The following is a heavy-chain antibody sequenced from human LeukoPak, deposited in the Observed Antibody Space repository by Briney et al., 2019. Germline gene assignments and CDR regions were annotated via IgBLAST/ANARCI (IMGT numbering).Heavy chain of an antibody. J-gene: IGHJ4*02. V-gene: IGHV3-48*03. D-gene: IGHD5-24*01. CDR3: AKERVEMATINMGFDY. CDR1: GFTFSSYE. CDR2: ISSSGSTI. Sequence: GGSLRLSCAASGFTFSSYEMNWVRQAPGKGLEWVSYISSSGSTIYYADSVKGRFTISRDNSKNTLYLQMNSLRAEDTAVYYCAKERVEMATINMGFDYWGQGTLVTVSS.